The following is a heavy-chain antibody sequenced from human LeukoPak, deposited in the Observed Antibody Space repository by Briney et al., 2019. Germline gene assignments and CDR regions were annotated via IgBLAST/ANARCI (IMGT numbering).Heavy chain of an antibody. CDR3: ARDRRAAGGFFSPEY. V-gene: IGHV1-69*11. CDR1: GGTFSSYA. Sequence: SVKVSCKASGGTFSSYAFSWVRQAPGQGLEWMGRIVPILATEFYAQKVQDRLTITADPSTSTAYMELSSLRSDDTAVYYCARDRRAAGGFFSPEYWGQGTQVTVSS. CDR2: IVPILATE. J-gene: IGHJ4*02. D-gene: IGHD6-13*01.